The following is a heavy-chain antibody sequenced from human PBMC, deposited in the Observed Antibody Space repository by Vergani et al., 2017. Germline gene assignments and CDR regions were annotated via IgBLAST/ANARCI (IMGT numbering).Heavy chain of an antibody. J-gene: IGHJ5*02. D-gene: IGHD1-1*01. V-gene: IGHV1-46*03. Sequence: QVQLVQSGAEVKKPGASLKVSCQASGYTFTSHWMHWVRQAPGQGLEWMGIINPSDGSRTSEQKFQGRVIMTRVISTSTVYMELSSLSSEATAVYYGARDHSDTTGKGVWWFDPWGQETLVTVSS. CDR1: GYTFTSHW. CDR3: ARDHSDTTGKGVWWFDP. CDR2: INPSDGSR.